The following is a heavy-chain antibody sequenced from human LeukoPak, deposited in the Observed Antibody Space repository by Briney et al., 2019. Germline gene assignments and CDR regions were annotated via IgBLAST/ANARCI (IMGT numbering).Heavy chain of an antibody. CDR2: IIPIFGTA. J-gene: IGHJ6*02. V-gene: IGHV1-69*01. D-gene: IGHD6-19*01. CDR3: ARDYIAVAGTYYYYYGMDV. Sequence: AVKVSCKASGGTFSSYAISWVRQAPGQGLEWMGGIIPIFGTANYAQKFQGRVTITADESTSTAYMELSSLRSEDTAVYYCARDYIAVAGTYYYYYGMDVWGQGTTVTVSS. CDR1: GGTFSSYA.